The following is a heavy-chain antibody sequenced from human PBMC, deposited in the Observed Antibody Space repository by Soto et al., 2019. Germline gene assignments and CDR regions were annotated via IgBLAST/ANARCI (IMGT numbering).Heavy chain of an antibody. Sequence: QAGGSLRLSCAASGFTFSSYAMSWVRQAPGKGLEWVSAISGSGGSTYYADSVKGRFTISRDNSKNTLYLQMNSLRAEDTAVYYCCAIFGVVMGTNWFDPWGQGTLVTVSS. D-gene: IGHD3-3*01. V-gene: IGHV3-23*01. J-gene: IGHJ5*02. CDR2: ISGSGGST. CDR1: GFTFSSYA. CDR3: CAIFGVVMGTNWFDP.